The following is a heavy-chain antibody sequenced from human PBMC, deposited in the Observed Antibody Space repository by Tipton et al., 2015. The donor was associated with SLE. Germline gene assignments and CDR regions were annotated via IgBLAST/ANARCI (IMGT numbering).Heavy chain of an antibody. CDR1: GASITGSDW. CDR3: ARWIPLTGINV. CDR2: IHHRGST. J-gene: IGHJ6*02. V-gene: IGHV4-4*02. D-gene: IGHD5-18*01. Sequence: TLSLTCAVSGASITGSDWWSWVRQPPGKGLEYIGEIHHRGSTNYKSSLRGRVTVSVDKSKNQFSLMLTSVTAADTAVYYCARWIPLTGINVWGQGATVTVSS.